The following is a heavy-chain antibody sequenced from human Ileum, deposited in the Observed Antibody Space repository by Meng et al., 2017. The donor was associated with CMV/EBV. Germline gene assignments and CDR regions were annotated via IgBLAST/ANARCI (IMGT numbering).Heavy chain of an antibody. Sequence: GESLKISWAASGFTFNNYWMTWVRQAPGKGLEWVASIKHDGTETHFAHSVKGRFTISRDNAKNSLYVQMDSLRAEDTAIYYCARDWGTGTECRGDCLSYWGQGTLVTVSS. V-gene: IGHV3-7*01. J-gene: IGHJ4*02. CDR2: IKHDGTET. CDR3: ARDWGTGTECRGDCLSY. CDR1: GFTFNNYW. D-gene: IGHD2-21*01.